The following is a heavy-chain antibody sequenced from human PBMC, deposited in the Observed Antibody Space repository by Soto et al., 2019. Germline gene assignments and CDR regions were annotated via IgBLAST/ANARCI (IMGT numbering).Heavy chain of an antibody. V-gene: IGHV4-39*01. J-gene: IGHJ4*02. CDR3: ARHYRRTAGVEDY. D-gene: IGHD1-1*01. CDR2: TYYSGST. Sequence: QLQLQESGPGLVKPSETLSLTCTVSGGSISSSSYYWGWIRQPPGKGLEWIGSTYYSGSTYYNPSLKSRVTISVDTSKNQFSLKLSSVTAADTAVYYCARHYRRTAGVEDYWGQGTLVTVSS. CDR1: GGSISSSSYY.